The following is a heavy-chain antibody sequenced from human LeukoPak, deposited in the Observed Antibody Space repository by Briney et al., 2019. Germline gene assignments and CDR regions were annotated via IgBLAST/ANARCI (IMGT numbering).Heavy chain of an antibody. J-gene: IGHJ5*02. CDR3: ARDHYDILTGYLNWFDP. D-gene: IGHD3-9*01. CDR2: ISGSGGST. Sequence: GGSLRLSCAASGFTFSSYAMSWVRQAPGKGLEWVSAISGSGGSTYYADSVKGRFTISRDNSKNTLYLQMNSLRAEDTAVYYCARDHYDILTGYLNWFDPWGQGTLVTVSS. CDR1: GFTFSSYA. V-gene: IGHV3-23*01.